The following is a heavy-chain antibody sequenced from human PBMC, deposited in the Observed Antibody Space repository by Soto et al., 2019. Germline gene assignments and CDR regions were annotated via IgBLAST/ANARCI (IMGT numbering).Heavy chain of an antibody. Sequence: QVQLQESGPGLVKPSQTLSLTCTVSGGSISSGVYYWSWIRQHPGKGLEWIGYIFYSGSTYYTPSLKSRVTISVDTSKNQFSLKLSSVTAADTAVYYCAIYDSSGSRGFQHWGQGTLITVSS. J-gene: IGHJ1*01. CDR2: IFYSGST. CDR1: GGSISSGVYY. D-gene: IGHD3-22*01. CDR3: AIYDSSGSRGFQH. V-gene: IGHV4-31*03.